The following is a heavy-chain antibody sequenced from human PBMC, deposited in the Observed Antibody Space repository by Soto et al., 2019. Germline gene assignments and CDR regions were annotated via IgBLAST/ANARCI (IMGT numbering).Heavy chain of an antibody. CDR3: ARLGPYASGTYSFSHNRFGP. J-gene: IGHJ5*02. D-gene: IGHD3-10*01. V-gene: IGHV3-53*01. Sequence: EVQLVESGGRLVQPGGSLRLSCAASGFTVSTSQMTWVRQAPGKGLEWVSVIFIGGTTQYAESVKGRFTISRDKSENTVVLQMNSVRAEDTAVYYWARLGPYASGTYSFSHNRFGPWCQGTQVTVSP. CDR2: IFIGGTT. CDR1: GFTVSTSQ.